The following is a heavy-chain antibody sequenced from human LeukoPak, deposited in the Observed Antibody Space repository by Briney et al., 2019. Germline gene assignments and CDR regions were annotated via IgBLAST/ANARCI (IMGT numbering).Heavy chain of an antibody. J-gene: IGHJ4*02. CDR3: ARDRVEMATPDGFDY. V-gene: IGHV1-18*01. CDR2: ISAYNGNT. D-gene: IGHD5-24*01. Sequence: GASVKVSCKASGYTFTSYGISWVRQAPGQGLEWMGWISAYNGNTNYAQKLQGRVTMTTDTSTSTAYMELRSLRSDDTAVYYCARDRVEMATPDGFDYWGQGTLVTVSS. CDR1: GYTFTSYG.